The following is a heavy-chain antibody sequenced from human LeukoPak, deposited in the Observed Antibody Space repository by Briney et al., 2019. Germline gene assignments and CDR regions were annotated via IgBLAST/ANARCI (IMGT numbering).Heavy chain of an antibody. J-gene: IGHJ5*02. Sequence: SETLSLNCTVSGGSISSHYWSWIRQPPGKGLEWIGYVSDSGNTVYNPSLKSRVTILRDTSKTQFSLRLSSVTAADTAVYYCARHATGSYSVPWLDPWGQGTLVTVSS. CDR1: GGSISSHY. D-gene: IGHD3-10*01. CDR3: ARHATGSYSVPWLDP. V-gene: IGHV4-59*08. CDR2: VSDSGNT.